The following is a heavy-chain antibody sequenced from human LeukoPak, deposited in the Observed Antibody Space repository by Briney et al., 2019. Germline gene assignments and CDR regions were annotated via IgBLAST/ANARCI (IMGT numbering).Heavy chain of an antibody. CDR1: GYTFTSYG. J-gene: IGHJ4*02. Sequence: ASVKVSCKASGYTFTSYGISWVRQAPGQGLEWMGWISAYNGNTNYAQKLQGRVTVTTDTSTSTAYMELRSLRSDDTAVYYCARDFASGSYLGPDYWGQGTLVTVSS. D-gene: IGHD1-26*01. V-gene: IGHV1-18*01. CDR3: ARDFASGSYLGPDY. CDR2: ISAYNGNT.